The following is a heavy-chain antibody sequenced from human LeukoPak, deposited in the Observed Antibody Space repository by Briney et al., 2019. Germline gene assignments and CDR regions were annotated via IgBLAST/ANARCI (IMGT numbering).Heavy chain of an antibody. J-gene: IGHJ4*02. CDR2: ISYDGSNK. D-gene: IGHD6-19*01. V-gene: IGHV3-30*03. CDR1: GFTFSSYG. CDR3: VVPGYGSGWYWIDY. Sequence: GRSLRLSCAASGFTFSSYGMHWVRQAPGKGLEGVAVISYDGSNKYYADSVKGRFTISRDNSKTPLYLQMNSLRAEEPAVYYCVVPGYGSGWYWIDYWGQGTLVTVSS.